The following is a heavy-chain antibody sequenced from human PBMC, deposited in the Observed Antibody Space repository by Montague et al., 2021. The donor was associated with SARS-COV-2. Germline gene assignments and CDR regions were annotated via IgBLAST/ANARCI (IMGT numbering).Heavy chain of an antibody. D-gene: IGHD3-10*01. CDR2: MYCSGSN. J-gene: IGHJ6*02. CDR3: AGDDIVLQGVTKGMDV. V-gene: IGHV4-39*07. CDR1: GGSFSRSNYY. Sequence: SETLSLTCTVSGGSFSRSNYYWSWLRPRPGKGLDWIGNMYCSGSNYYNLNLKSRVTISIDTSQNQFSLKLSSVTAADTAVYYCAGDDIVLQGVTKGMDVWGQGTTVTVSS.